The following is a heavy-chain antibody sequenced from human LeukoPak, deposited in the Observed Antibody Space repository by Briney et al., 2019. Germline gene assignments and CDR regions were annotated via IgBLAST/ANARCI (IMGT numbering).Heavy chain of an antibody. J-gene: IGHJ4*02. V-gene: IGHV3-7*01. D-gene: IGHD4-11*01. Sequence: PGGSLRLSCAASGFTFSSYWMSWVRQAPGQGLEWVANIKYDGIEKYYVASVRGRFTISRDDAKNSLSLQMNNMRAEDTAVYYCAFNNNFKYWGQGTQVTVSS. CDR1: GFTFSSYW. CDR3: AFNNNFKY. CDR2: IKYDGIEK.